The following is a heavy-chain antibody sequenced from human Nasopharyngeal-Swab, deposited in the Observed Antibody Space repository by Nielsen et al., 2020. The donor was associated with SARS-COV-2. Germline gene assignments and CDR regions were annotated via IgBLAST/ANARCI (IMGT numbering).Heavy chain of an antibody. V-gene: IGHV4-34*01. D-gene: IGHD3-9*01. CDR3: ARGGIRYFDWLGY. CDR1: GGSFSGYY. CDR2: INHSGST. Sequence: SETLSLTCAVYGGSFSGYYWSWIRQPPGKGLEWIGEINHSGSTNYNPSLKSRVTISVDTSKNQFSLKLSSVIAADTAVYYCARGGIRYFDWLGYWGQGTLVTVSS. J-gene: IGHJ4*02.